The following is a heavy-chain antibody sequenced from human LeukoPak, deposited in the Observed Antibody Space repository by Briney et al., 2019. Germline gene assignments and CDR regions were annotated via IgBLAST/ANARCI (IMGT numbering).Heavy chain of an antibody. CDR1: GGSFSGYY. CDR3: ARGYYSSSWLLDWWYFDL. CDR2: INHSGST. Sequence: SETLSLTCAVYGGSFSGYYWSWIRQPPGKGLEWIGEINHSGSTNYNPSLKSRVTISVDTSKNQFSLKLSSVTAADTAVYYCARGYYSSSWLLDWWYFDLWGRGTLVTVSS. V-gene: IGHV4-34*01. J-gene: IGHJ2*01. D-gene: IGHD6-13*01.